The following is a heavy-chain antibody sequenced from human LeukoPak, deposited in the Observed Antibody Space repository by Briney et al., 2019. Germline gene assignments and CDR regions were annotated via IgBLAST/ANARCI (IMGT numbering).Heavy chain of an antibody. CDR2: IVVGSGNT. CDR3: AAGYCDFWSGYLGKSVG. J-gene: IGHJ4*02. V-gene: IGHV1-58*02. D-gene: IGHD3-3*01. Sequence: GTSVTVSCKASGFTFTSPAMQWVRQARGQRLEWIGWIVVGSGNTNYAQKFQERVTITRDMSTSTAYMELSSLRSEDTAVYYCAAGYCDFWSGYLGKSVGWGQGTLVTVSS. CDR1: GFTFTSPA.